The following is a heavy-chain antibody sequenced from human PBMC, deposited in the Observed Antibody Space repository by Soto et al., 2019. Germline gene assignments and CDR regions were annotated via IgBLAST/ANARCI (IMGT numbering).Heavy chain of an antibody. CDR3: ALFRLGELSPDAFDI. CDR1: GYTFTSYY. V-gene: IGHV1-2*04. CDR2: INPNSGGT. D-gene: IGHD3-16*02. Sequence: ASVKVSCKASGYTFTSYYMHWVRQAPGQGLEWMGWINPNSGGTNYAQKFQGWVTMTRDASISTAYMELSRLRSDDTAVYYCALFRLGELSPDAFDIWGQGTMVTVSS. J-gene: IGHJ3*02.